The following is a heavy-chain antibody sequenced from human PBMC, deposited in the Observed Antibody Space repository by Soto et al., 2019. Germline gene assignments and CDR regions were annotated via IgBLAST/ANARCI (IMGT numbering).Heavy chain of an antibody. D-gene: IGHD6-13*01. CDR1: GFTFSSYG. V-gene: IGHV3-30*18. Sequence: PGGSLRLSCAASGFTFSSYGMHWVRQAPGKGLEWVAVISYDGSNKYYADSVKGRFTISRDNSKNTLYLQMNSLRAEDTAVYYCAKDWGIAAAGAGSLFDYWGQGTLVTVSS. CDR3: AKDWGIAAAGAGSLFDY. CDR2: ISYDGSNK. J-gene: IGHJ4*02.